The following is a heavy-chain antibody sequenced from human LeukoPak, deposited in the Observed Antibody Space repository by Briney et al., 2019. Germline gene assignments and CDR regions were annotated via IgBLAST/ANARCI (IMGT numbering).Heavy chain of an antibody. CDR2: ISYDGSNK. D-gene: IGHD4-23*01. Sequence: GGSLRLSCAASGFTFSSYGVHWVRQAPGKGLEWVAVISYDGSNKYYADSVKGRFTISRGNSKNTLYLQMNSLRAEDTAVYYCANPTVVTLGKDAFDIWGQGTMVTVSS. V-gene: IGHV3-30*18. CDR3: ANPTVVTLGKDAFDI. CDR1: GFTFSSYG. J-gene: IGHJ3*02.